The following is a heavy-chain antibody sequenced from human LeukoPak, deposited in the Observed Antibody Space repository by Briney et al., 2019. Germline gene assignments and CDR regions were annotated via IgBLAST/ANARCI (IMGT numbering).Heavy chain of an antibody. Sequence: KASETLSLTCTVSGGSINFYYWSWIRQRAGKGLEWIGRIYSTGSTNYSPSLKSRVTMSVDKSKNQFSLNLSSVTAADTAVYYCARGIADPYSFDSWGQGTLVTVSS. J-gene: IGHJ4*02. CDR1: GGSINFYY. V-gene: IGHV4-4*07. D-gene: IGHD6-13*01. CDR2: IYSTGST. CDR3: ARGIADPYSFDS.